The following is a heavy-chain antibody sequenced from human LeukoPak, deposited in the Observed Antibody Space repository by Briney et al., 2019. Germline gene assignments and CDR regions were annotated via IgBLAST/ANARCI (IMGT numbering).Heavy chain of an antibody. CDR2: ISGSGGST. CDR1: GFTFRIYV. J-gene: IGHJ4*02. CDR3: AKDRALRWFGESWGCFDY. Sequence: GGSLRLSRAPSGFTFRIYVMSWVRQAPGKGLECVSAISGSGGSTYYADSVKGRFTISRDNSKNTLYLQMNSLRAEDTAVYYCAKDRALRWFGESWGCFDYWGQGTLVTVSS. D-gene: IGHD3-10*01. V-gene: IGHV3-23*01.